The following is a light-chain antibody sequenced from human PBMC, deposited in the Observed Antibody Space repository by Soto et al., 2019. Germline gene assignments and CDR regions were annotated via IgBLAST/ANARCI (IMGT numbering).Light chain of an antibody. CDR1: QSINNW. Sequence: DIQMTQSPSTLSASVGDRVTITCRASQSINNWLAWYQQKPGKAPKLLIYKASSLESGVPSKFSGSGSATEFTITISSLQPDDFATYYCQQYNTYQWTFGQGTKVEIK. V-gene: IGKV1-5*03. J-gene: IGKJ1*01. CDR3: QQYNTYQWT. CDR2: KAS.